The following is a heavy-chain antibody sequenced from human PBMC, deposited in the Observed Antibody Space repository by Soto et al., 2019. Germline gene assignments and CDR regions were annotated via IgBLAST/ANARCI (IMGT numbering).Heavy chain of an antibody. D-gene: IGHD2-21*02. CDR1: GDSIGGVGY. V-gene: IGHV4-31*03. CDR2: ISSSGST. CDR3: ARSGVTGIVIPSHWFDP. J-gene: IGHJ5*02. Sequence: SETLSLTCTVSGDSIGGVGYWSWIRRVPGRGLEWIGCISSSGSTYYNPALNNRISLSLDTSQNQFSLKLLSVTAADTAIYYCARSGVTGIVIPSHWFDPWGQGTLVTVSS.